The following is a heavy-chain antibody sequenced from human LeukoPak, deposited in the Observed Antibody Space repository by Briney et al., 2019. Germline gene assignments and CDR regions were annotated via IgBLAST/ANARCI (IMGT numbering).Heavy chain of an antibody. V-gene: IGHV3-30*04. Sequence: PTGGSLRLSCAASGFTFSSYAMHWVRQAPGKGLEWVAVISYDGSNKYYADSVKGRFTISRDNSKNTLYLQMNSLRAEDTAVYYCARARGDSYAPGYWYFDLWGRGTLVTVSS. CDR3: ARARGDSYAPGYWYFDL. CDR2: ISYDGSNK. CDR1: GFTFSSYA. J-gene: IGHJ2*01. D-gene: IGHD5-18*01.